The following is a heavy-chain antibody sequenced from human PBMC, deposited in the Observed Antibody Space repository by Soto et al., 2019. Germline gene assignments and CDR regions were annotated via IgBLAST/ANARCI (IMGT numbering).Heavy chain of an antibody. Sequence: SETLSLTCDVYGGSFSDYIWTWIRQTPGKGLQWIGQINHSGSANYNPSLKSRVTISVHTSSSQFSLELSSVTAADTAVYYCARGLISGSHYSGGWYYFDSWGQETQVT. J-gene: IGHJ4*02. CDR3: ARGLISGSHYSGGWYYFDS. D-gene: IGHD1-26*01. V-gene: IGHV4-34*01. CDR2: INHSGSA. CDR1: GGSFSDYI.